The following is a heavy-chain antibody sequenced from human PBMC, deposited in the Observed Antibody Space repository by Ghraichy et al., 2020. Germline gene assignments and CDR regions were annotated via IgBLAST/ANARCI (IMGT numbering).Heavy chain of an antibody. CDR2: INSDGSTT. CDR3: AREKGAQGAFDI. D-gene: IGHD1-26*01. J-gene: IGHJ3*02. CDR1: GFTFSIYW. Sequence: GESLNISCAASGFTFSIYWMHWVRQAPGKGLVWVSRINSDGSTTTYADSVKGRFTISRDNAKNTLYLQMNSLRAEDTAVYYCAREKGAQGAFDIWGQGTMVPVSS. V-gene: IGHV3-74*01.